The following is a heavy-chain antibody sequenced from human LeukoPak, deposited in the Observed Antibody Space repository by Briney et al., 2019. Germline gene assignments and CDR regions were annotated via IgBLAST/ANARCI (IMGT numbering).Heavy chain of an antibody. CDR3: AKEAIDGYYYYYYGMDV. Sequence: GGSLRLSCAASGFTFSSYAMSWVRQAPGKGLEWVSAISGSGGSTYYADSVKGRFTISRDNSKNTLYLQMNSLRAEDTAVHYCAKEAIDGYYYYYYGMDVWGQGTTVTVSS. D-gene: IGHD3-10*01. CDR2: ISGSGGST. V-gene: IGHV3-23*01. J-gene: IGHJ6*02. CDR1: GFTFSSYA.